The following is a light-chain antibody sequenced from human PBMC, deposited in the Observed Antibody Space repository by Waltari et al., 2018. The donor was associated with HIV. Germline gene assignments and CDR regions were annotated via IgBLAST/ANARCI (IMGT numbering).Light chain of an antibody. CDR2: VNN. Sequence: QSMLTQPPSVSGAPGQRVSISCTGSSSTIGTGYDVHWYQQLQGTAPKLLISVNNNRPSGFPYRFSASKSGTSASLTISGLQAEDEAVYFCQSYDISLSASVVFGGGTKLTVL. CDR1: SSTIGTGYD. CDR3: QSYDISLSASVV. J-gene: IGLJ2*01. V-gene: IGLV1-40*01.